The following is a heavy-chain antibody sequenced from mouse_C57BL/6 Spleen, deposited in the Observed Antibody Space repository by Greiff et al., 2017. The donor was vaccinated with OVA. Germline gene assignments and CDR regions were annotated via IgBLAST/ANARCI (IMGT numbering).Heavy chain of an antibody. CDR2: ISYDGSN. V-gene: IGHV3-6*01. J-gene: IGHJ2*01. CDR1: GYSITSGYY. D-gene: IGHD4-1*01. Sequence: EVKLQESGPGLVKPSQSLSLTCSVTGYSITSGYYWNWIRQFPGNKLAWMGYISYDGSNNYNPSLKNRISITRDTSKNQFFLKLNSVTTEDTATYYCARDLAGTDYWGQGTTLTVSS. CDR3: ARDLAGTDY.